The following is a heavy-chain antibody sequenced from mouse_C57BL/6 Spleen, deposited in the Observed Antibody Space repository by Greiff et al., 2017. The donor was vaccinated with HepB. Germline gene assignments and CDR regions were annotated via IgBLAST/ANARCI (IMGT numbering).Heavy chain of an antibody. J-gene: IGHJ4*01. V-gene: IGHV1-52*01. CDR1: GYTFTSYW. Sequence: VQLQQSGAELVRPGSSVKLSCKASGYTFTSYWMHWVKQRPIQGLEWIGNIDPSDSETHYNQKFQDKATLTVDKSSSTAYMQLSSLTSEDSAVYYCARSGYSSYYAMDDWGQGTSVTVSS. D-gene: IGHD2-3*01. CDR3: ARSGYSSYYAMDD. CDR2: IDPSDSET.